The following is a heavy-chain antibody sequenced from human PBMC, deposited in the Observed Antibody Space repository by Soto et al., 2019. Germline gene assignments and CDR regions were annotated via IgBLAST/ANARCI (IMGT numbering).Heavy chain of an antibody. CDR3: AREGAGSGYYPDY. CDR2: INDSGST. Sequence: VQLQQWGAGLLKPSETLSLTCAGYGGSFRGYYWSWIRQPPGKGLEWIGEINDSGSTNYNPSLKSRIPISVDTSKNQFSPKLSSVTAADTAVYYCAREGAGSGYYPDYWGQGTLVTVSS. V-gene: IGHV4-34*01. D-gene: IGHD3-22*01. CDR1: GGSFRGYY. J-gene: IGHJ4*02.